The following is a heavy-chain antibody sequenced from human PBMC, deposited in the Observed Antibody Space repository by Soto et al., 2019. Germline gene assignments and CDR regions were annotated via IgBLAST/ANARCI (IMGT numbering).Heavy chain of an antibody. V-gene: IGHV4-59*01. D-gene: IGHD4-17*01. Sequence: SETLSLTCTVSGDSISSYYWSCIRKPPGKGLEWIGYIYYSGSTNYNPSLKSRVTLSVDTSKNQFPLKLSSVTAADSAVYYWARSNGDFRDYSSQGSLVIVSS. J-gene: IGHJ4*02. CDR3: ARSNGDFRDY. CDR1: GDSISSYY. CDR2: IYYSGST.